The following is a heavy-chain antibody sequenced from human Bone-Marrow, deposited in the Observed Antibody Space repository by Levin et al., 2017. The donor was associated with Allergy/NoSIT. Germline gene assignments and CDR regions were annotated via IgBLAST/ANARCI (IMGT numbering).Heavy chain of an antibody. CDR3: ARDRSPYSGYAAY. CDR1: GFTFSSYG. D-gene: IGHD5-12*01. Sequence: GGSLRLSCAASGFTFSSYGMHWVRQAPGKGLEWVAVIWYDGSNKYYADSVKGRFTISRDNSKNTLYLQMNSLRAEGTAVYYCARDRSPYSGYAAYWGQGTLVTVPS. V-gene: IGHV3-33*01. CDR2: IWYDGSNK. J-gene: IGHJ4*02.